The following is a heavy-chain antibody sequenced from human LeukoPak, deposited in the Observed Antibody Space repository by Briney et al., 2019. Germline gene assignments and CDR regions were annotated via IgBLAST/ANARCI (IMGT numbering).Heavy chain of an antibody. CDR1: GFTFSSYW. J-gene: IGHJ4*02. CDR3: ARGLRGYSGYDLPDY. D-gene: IGHD5-12*01. V-gene: IGHV3-7*05. CDR2: IKQDGSGK. Sequence: GGSLRLSCAASGFTFSSYWMSWVRQAPGKGLEWVANIKQDGSGKYYVDSVKGRFTIYRDNAKNSLYLQMNSLRAEDTAVYYCARGLRGYSGYDLPDYWGQGTLVTVSS.